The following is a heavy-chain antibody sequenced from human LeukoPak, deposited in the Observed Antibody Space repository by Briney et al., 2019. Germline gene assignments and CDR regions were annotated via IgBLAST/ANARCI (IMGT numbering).Heavy chain of an antibody. Sequence: PSGTLSLTCAVSGGSIRSSNWWSWVRQPPGKGLEWIGETYHSGGTTNYNPSLKSRVTISVDKSKNQFSLQLSSVTAADTALYYCARPTGRGGYPTDPFDIWGQGTMVTVSS. J-gene: IGHJ3*02. CDR3: ARPTGRGGYPTDPFDI. V-gene: IGHV4-4*02. CDR2: TYHSGGTT. CDR1: GGSIRSSNW. D-gene: IGHD6-25*01.